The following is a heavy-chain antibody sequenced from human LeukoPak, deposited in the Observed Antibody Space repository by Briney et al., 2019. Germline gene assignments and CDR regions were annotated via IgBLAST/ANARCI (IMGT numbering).Heavy chain of an antibody. V-gene: IGHV4-59*01. J-gene: IGHJ5*02. Sequence: GSLRLSCAASGFTFSSYGMHWVRQPPGKGLEWIGYIYYSGSTNYNPSLTGRVTVSLDTSNNQFSLKLTSVTAADTAVYYCARSEAIYSSSVSRFDPWGQGTLVTVSS. CDR2: IYYSGST. D-gene: IGHD6-13*01. CDR3: ARSEAIYSSSVSRFDP. CDR1: GFTFSSYG.